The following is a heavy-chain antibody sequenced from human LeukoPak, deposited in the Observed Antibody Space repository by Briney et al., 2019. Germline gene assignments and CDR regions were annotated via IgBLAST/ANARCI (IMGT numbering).Heavy chain of an antibody. D-gene: IGHD1-26*01. J-gene: IGHJ5*02. CDR2: INPSGGLT. CDR3: ARDRSLGSFYKWFDP. CDR1: GYTFTDYS. V-gene: IGHV1-46*01. Sequence: ASVKVSCKASGYTFTDYSMHWVRQAPGQGLEWMAIINPSGGLTSCAQKFRGRVTMTRDTSTSTVYMELSSLRSEDTAVYYCARDRSLGSFYKWFDPWGQGTLVTVSS.